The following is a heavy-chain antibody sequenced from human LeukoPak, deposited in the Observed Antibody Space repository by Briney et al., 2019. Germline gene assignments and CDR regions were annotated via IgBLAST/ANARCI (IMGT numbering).Heavy chain of an antibody. CDR2: IYYSGST. V-gene: IGHV4-39*01. J-gene: IGHJ4*02. CDR1: GGSISSSSYY. Sequence: SETLSLTCTVSGGSISSSSYYWGWIRQPPGKGLEWIGSIYYSGSTYYNPSLKSRVTISVDTSKNQFSLKLSSVTAADTAVYYCARPRAGDPSLDYWGQGTLVTVSS. D-gene: IGHD3-10*01. CDR3: ARPRAGDPSLDY.